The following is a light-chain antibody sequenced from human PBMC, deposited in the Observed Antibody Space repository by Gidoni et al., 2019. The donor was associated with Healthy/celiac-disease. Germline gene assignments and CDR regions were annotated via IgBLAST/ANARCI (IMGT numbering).Light chain of an antibody. CDR3: QQYCSSPPT. CDR2: GAS. CDR1: QSVSSSY. J-gene: IGKJ1*01. V-gene: IGKV3-20*01. Sequence: EMVLTQSPGTLSLSPGERATLSCRASQSVSSSYLAWYQHKPSQAPRLLIYGASSRATGIPDRFSGSGSGTDFTLTISRLEPEDFAVYYCQQYCSSPPTFGQGTKVEIK.